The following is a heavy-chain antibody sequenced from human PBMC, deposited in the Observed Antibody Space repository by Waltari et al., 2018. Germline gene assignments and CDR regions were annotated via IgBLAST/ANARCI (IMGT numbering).Heavy chain of an antibody. D-gene: IGHD1-1*01. Sequence: EARVVESGGGLVQPGEYLSLTCAATAFTCANYRMTWVRQPPGKGLVGGSGIMSDESMTSYADSVKGRFTISRDNAKKTLYLQMNRLRAEDTAVYYCARVAQRTYRSPVPGRDYYYGMDVWGQGTTVTVSS. V-gene: IGHV3-74*01. CDR1: AFTCANYR. CDR2: IMSDESMT. J-gene: IGHJ6*02. CDR3: ARVAQRTYRSPVPGRDYYYGMDV.